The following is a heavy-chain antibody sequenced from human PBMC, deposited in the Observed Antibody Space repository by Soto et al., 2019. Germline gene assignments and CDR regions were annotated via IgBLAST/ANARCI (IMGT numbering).Heavy chain of an antibody. D-gene: IGHD4-17*01. Sequence: VAVISYDGSNKYYADSVKGRFTISRDNSKNTLYLQMNSLRAEDTAVYYCASKTTVTTLYYYYGMDVWGQGTTVTVSS. J-gene: IGHJ6*02. CDR2: ISYDGSNK. V-gene: IGHV3-30-3*01. CDR3: ASKTTVTTLYYYYGMDV.